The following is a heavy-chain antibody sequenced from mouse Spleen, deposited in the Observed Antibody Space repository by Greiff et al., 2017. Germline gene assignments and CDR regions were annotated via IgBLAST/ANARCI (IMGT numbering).Heavy chain of an antibody. D-gene: IGHD1-1*01. J-gene: IGHJ4*01. CDR3: AREGGSSGYYAMDY. CDR2: INYDGSST. CDR1: GFTFSDYY. Sequence: EVQLVESEGGLVQPGSSMKLSCTASGFTFSDYYMAWVRQVPEKGLEWVANINYDGSSTYYLDSLKSRFIISRDNAKNILYLQMSSLKSEDTATYYCAREGGSSGYYAMDYWGQGTSVTVSS. V-gene: IGHV5-16*01.